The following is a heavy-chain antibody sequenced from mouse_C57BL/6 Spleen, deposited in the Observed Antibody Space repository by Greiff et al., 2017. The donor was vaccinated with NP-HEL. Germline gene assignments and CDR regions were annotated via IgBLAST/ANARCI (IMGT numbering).Heavy chain of an antibody. Sequence: VQLQQSGPELVKPGASVKISCKASGYTFTDYYMNWVKQSHGKSLEWIGDINPNNGGTSYNQKFKGKATLTVDKSSSTAYMELRSLTSEDSAVYYCAPHWYGSSYEEFAYWGQGTLVTVSA. D-gene: IGHD1-1*01. CDR3: APHWYGSSYEEFAY. CDR2: INPNNGGT. CDR1: GYTFTDYY. V-gene: IGHV1-26*01. J-gene: IGHJ3*01.